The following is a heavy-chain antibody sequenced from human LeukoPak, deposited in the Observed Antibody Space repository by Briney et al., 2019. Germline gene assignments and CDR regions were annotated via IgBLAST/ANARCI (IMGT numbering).Heavy chain of an antibody. J-gene: IGHJ3*02. Sequence: SVKVSCKASGGTFSSYAISWVRQAPGQGLEWMGGIIPIFGTANYAQKFQGRVTITADESTSTAYMELSSLRSEDTAVYYCARGFGARDYGDFFEWGGRMGAFDIWGQGTMVTVSS. D-gene: IGHD4-17*01. V-gene: IGHV1-69*01. CDR3: ARGFGARDYGDFFEWGGRMGAFDI. CDR2: IIPIFGTA. CDR1: GGTFSSYA.